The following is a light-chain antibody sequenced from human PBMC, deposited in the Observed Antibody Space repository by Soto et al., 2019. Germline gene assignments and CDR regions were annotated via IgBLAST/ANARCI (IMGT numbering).Light chain of an antibody. CDR3: CSYAGSFTYV. Sequence: QSVLTQPRSVSGSPGQSITISCTGTSSDVGNYNYVSWYQQHPGKAPKLIIYDVSRRPSGVRDRFSGSKSGNTASLTISGLRADDEADHYCCSYAGSFTYVFGTGTKVTVL. J-gene: IGLJ1*01. CDR2: DVS. CDR1: SSDVGNYNY. V-gene: IGLV2-11*01.